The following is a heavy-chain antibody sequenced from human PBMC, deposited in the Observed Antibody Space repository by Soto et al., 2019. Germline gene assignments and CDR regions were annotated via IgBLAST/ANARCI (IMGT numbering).Heavy chain of an antibody. J-gene: IGHJ4*02. CDR3: AEATTFRVFGY. V-gene: IGHV3-23*01. CDR2: ISGSGGST. CDR1: GFTFSSYA. D-gene: IGHD1-1*01. Sequence: GGSLRLSCAASGFTFSSYAMSWVRQAPGKGLEWVSAISGSGGSTYYADSVKGRFTISRGNPKNTLYLQMNSLRAEDTAVYYCAEATTFRVFGYWGQGTRVTVSS.